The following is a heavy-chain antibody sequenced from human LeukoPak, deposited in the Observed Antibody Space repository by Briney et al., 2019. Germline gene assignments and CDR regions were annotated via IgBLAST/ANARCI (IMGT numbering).Heavy chain of an antibody. V-gene: IGHV4-59*05. Sequence: SETLSLTCTVSGVSISGYYWIWIRQPPGRSLEYIGSIFYRESFSYGGTTFYNPSLQSRVTISVDTSKNAFSLRLSSVTAADTAVYYCARWVVAADYFYYMDVWGKGTTVTVSS. D-gene: IGHD2-15*01. CDR3: ARWVVAADYFYYMDV. CDR1: GVSISGYY. J-gene: IGHJ6*03. CDR2: IFYRESFSYGGTT.